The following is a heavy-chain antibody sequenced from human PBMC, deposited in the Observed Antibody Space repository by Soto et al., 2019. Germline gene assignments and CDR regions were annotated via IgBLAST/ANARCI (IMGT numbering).Heavy chain of an antibody. D-gene: IGHD1-20*01. V-gene: IGHV4-4*07. J-gene: IGHJ3*02. CDR3: ARDVASPGISGSWGALDI. CDR1: YGSINNYH. CDR2: IFSTGST. Sequence: QVQLQESGPGLVKPSETLSLICTVSYGSINNYHWTWIRQPAGRGLEWIGRIFSTGSTAYNASLKSRVTVSVDRSKNQFSLRLTSMTAADTAVYYCARDVASPGISGSWGALDIWGRGTLVTVSS.